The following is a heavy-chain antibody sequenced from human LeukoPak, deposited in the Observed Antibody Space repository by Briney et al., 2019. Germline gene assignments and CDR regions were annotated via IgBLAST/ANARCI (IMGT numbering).Heavy chain of an antibody. CDR3: ARDGDYYDSSGS. CDR2: MNPNSGNT. Sequence: ASVKVSCKSSGYTFSSYDINWVRQATGQGLEWMGWMNPNSGNTGCAQKFQGRVTMTTDTSTSTAYMELRSLRSDDTAVYYCARDGDYYDSSGSWGQGTLVTVSS. D-gene: IGHD3-22*01. V-gene: IGHV1-8*01. CDR1: GYTFSSYD. J-gene: IGHJ5*02.